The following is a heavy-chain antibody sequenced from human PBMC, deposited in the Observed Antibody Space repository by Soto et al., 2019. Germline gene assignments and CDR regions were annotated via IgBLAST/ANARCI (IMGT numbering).Heavy chain of an antibody. CDR2: IYYSGIT. Sequence: SETLSLTCTVPGVSISNSSYYWGWIRRPPGKGLEWIGTIYYSGITYYNPSLKSRVTISVDTSKNQFSLKLTSVTAADTAVYYCARNGSNWGQGTLVTVSS. J-gene: IGHJ4*02. CDR3: ARNGSN. CDR1: GVSISNSSYY. V-gene: IGHV4-39*01.